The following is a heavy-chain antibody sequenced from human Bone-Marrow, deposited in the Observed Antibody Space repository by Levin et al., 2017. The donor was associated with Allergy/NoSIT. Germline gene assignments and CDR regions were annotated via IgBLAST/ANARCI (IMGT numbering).Heavy chain of an antibody. CDR3: ARSLWAGTLDY. CDR1: GFTFSHYT. Sequence: PGGSLRLSCAASGFTFSHYTTHWVRQAPGKGLQWVALIPYDGGKNYYTDSVRGRFTISRDISENTLYLQMDSLKPEDTAMYYCARSLWAGTLDYWSQGTLVTVSS. CDR2: IPYDGGKN. D-gene: IGHD6-19*01. J-gene: IGHJ4*02. V-gene: IGHV3-30-3*01.